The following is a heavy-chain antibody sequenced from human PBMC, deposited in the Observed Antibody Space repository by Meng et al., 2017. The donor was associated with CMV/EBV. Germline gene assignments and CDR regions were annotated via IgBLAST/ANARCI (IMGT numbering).Heavy chain of an antibody. Sequence: GGSLRLSCAASGFTFSSYAMSWVRQAPGKGLEWVSAISGSGGSTYYADSVKGRFTISRDNSKNTLYLQMNSLRAEDTAVYYCAKVRVVVVPAARSFDYWGQGTLVTVSS. CDR3: AKVRVVVVPAARSFDY. CDR1: GFTFSSYA. D-gene: IGHD2-2*01. J-gene: IGHJ4*02. CDR2: ISGSGGST. V-gene: IGHV3-23*01.